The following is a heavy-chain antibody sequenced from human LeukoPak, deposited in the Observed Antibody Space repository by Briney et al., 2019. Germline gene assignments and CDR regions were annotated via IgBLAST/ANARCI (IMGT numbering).Heavy chain of an antibody. CDR1: GGSISSYY. D-gene: IGHD2-2*01. CDR2: IYYSGST. J-gene: IGHJ6*03. V-gene: IGHV4-59*01. CDR3: ARAAISYYYMDV. Sequence: ASETLSLTCTVSGGSISSYYWSWIRQPPGKGLEWIGYIYYSGSTNYNPSLKSRVTISVDTSKNQFSLKLSSVTAADTAVYYCARAAISYYYMDVWGKGTTVTISS.